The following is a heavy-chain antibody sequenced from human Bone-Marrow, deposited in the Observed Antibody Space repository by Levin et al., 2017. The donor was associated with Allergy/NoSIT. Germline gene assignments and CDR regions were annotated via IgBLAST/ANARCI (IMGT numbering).Heavy chain of an antibody. V-gene: IGHV3-30-3*01. J-gene: IGHJ1*01. D-gene: IGHD6-13*01. CDR2: ISYDGSNK. CDR3: ARDLIAAAAEYFQH. CDR1: GFTFSSYA. Sequence: SGGSLRLSCAASGFTFSSYAMHWVRQAPGKGLEWVAVISYDGSNKYYADSVKGRFTISRDNSKNTLYLQMNSLRAEDTAVYYCARDLIAAAAEYFQHWGQGTLVTVSS.